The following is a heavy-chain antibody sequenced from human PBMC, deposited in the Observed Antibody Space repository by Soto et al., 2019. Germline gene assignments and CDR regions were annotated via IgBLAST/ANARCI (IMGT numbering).Heavy chain of an antibody. CDR1: GFTFSNFA. J-gene: IGHJ5*02. V-gene: IGHV3-23*01. D-gene: IGHD3-9*01. CDR3: AKDRGNYDILTLHEFEP. CDR2: LSGSGGHT. Sequence: GGSLRLSCAASGFTFSNFAMCWVRQAPGKGLEWVSALSGSGGHTYYADSVKGRFTISRDNSKNTLYLQMNSLRAEDTAVYYCAKDRGNYDILTLHEFEPWGQGTLVTLSS.